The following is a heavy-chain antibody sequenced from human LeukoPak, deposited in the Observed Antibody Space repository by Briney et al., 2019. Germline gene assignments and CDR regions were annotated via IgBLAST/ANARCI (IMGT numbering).Heavy chain of an antibody. D-gene: IGHD6-13*01. Sequence: SVKLSCNASGGTFSSYAISWVRQAPGQGLEWMGGIIPIFGTANYAQKFQGRVTITADESTSTAYMELSSLRSEDTAVYYCAHQQLGSSEFDYWGQGPLVTVSS. V-gene: IGHV1-69*13. J-gene: IGHJ4*02. CDR1: GGTFSSYA. CDR2: IIPIFGTA. CDR3: AHQQLGSSEFDY.